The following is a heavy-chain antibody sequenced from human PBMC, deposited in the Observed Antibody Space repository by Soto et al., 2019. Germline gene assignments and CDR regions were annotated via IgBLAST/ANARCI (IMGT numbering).Heavy chain of an antibody. CDR1: GYSFTSYW. CDR2: IYPGDSDT. CDR3: ARHVTTMVRGVPMDV. V-gene: IGHV5-51*01. Sequence: PGESLKISCKGSGYSFTSYWIGWVRQMPGKGLEWMGIIYPGDSDTRYSPSFQGQVTISADKSISTAYLQWSSLKASDTAMYYCARHVTTMVRGVPMDVWGQGTTVTVSS. J-gene: IGHJ6*02. D-gene: IGHD3-10*01.